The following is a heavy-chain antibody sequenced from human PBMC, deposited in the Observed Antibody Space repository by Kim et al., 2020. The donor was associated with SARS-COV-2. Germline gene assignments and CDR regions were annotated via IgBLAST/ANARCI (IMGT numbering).Heavy chain of an antibody. CDR1: GFTFSSYG. D-gene: IGHD1-1*01. V-gene: IGHV3-48*03. J-gene: IGHJ4*02. CDR2: ISSDGSDI. Sequence: GGSLRLSCAASGFTFSSYGMNWVRQAPGKGLEWISYISSDGSDIYYTNSVKGRFTISRDNAKNSLYLQMNSLRADDTSVYYCAIDQQLNYWGQGTLVAVS. CDR3: AIDQQLNY.